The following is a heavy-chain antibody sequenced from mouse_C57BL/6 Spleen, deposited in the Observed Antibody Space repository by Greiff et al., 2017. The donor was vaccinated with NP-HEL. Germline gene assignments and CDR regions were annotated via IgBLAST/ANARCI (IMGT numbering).Heavy chain of an antibody. CDR1: GFTFSSYG. D-gene: IGHD1-1*01. CDR2: ISSGGSYT. CDR3: ARQTTVADFAV. V-gene: IGHV5-6*02. Sequence: EVMLVESGGDLVKPGGSLKLSCAASGFTFSSYGMSWVRQTPDKRLEWVATISSGGSYTYYPDSVKGRFTISRDNAKNTLYLQMSSLKSEDTSMYYCARQTTVADFAVWGTGTTVTVSS. J-gene: IGHJ1*03.